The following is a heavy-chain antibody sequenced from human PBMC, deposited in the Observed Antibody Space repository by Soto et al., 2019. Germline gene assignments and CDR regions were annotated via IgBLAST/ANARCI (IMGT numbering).Heavy chain of an antibody. V-gene: IGHV1-18*01. CDR2: VSVYNDDT. J-gene: IGHJ4*02. CDR3: ARTCRSGPLYYFDY. CDR1: RYTFSIYL. D-gene: IGHD2-15*01. Sequence: ASVKATCKESRYTFSIYLISWRRQDTGEGLEWVGWVSVYNDDTKYAQNFQGRVSLTTDTSTSTTYMEVGRLRSDDTAVYYCARTCRSGPLYYFDYWGQGTLVTVSS.